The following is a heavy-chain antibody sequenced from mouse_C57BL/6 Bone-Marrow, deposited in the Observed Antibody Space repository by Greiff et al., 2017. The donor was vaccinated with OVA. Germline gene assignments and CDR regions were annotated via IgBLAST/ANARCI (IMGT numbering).Heavy chain of an antibody. CDR1: GFTFSSYA. J-gene: IGHJ2*01. CDR2: ISDGGSYT. D-gene: IGHD1-1*01. Sequence: EVQLVESGGGLVKPGGSLKLSCAASGFTFSSYAMSWVRQTPEKRLEWVATISDGGSYTYYPDNVKGRFTISRDNAKNNLYLQMSHLKSGDTAMYYCARDYYGSSYWGQGTTRTVSS. V-gene: IGHV5-4*01. CDR3: ARDYYGSSY.